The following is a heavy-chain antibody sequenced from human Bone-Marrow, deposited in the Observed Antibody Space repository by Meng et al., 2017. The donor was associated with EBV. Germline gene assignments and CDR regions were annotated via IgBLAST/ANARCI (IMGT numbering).Heavy chain of an antibody. V-gene: IGHV3-23*01. D-gene: IGHD5-12*01. CDR3: AKRGWDSGYDS. CDR1: GFTFNDYA. CDR2: ISASGGST. Sequence: LGSGGGSIKPGGALRLSCAASGFTFNDYAMAWVRQAPGKGLEWVAGISASGGSTYYADSVKGRFTISRDNSKNTQYLQMNSLRVEDSAVYYCAKRGWDSGYDSWGRGTLVTVSS. J-gene: IGHJ4*02.